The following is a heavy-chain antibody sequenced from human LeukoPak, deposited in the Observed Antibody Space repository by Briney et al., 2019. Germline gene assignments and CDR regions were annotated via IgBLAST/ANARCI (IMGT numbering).Heavy chain of an antibody. Sequence: ASVKVSCKASGHTFTSYDINWVRQAPGQGLEWMGWISAYNGNTNYAQKLQGRVTMTTDTSTSTAYMELRSLRSDDTAVYYCARDGGYCSGGSCYSESFDYWGQGTLVTVSS. CDR1: GHTFTSYD. V-gene: IGHV1-18*01. CDR3: ARDGGYCSGGSCYSESFDY. D-gene: IGHD2-15*01. J-gene: IGHJ4*02. CDR2: ISAYNGNT.